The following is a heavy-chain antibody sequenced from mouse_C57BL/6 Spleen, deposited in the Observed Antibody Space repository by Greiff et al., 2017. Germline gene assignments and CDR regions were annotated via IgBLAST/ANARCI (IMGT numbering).Heavy chain of an antibody. D-gene: IGHD1-1*01. Sequence: QVQLQQPGAELVKPGASVKLSCKASGYTFTSYWMHWVKQRPGQGLEWIGMIHPNSGSTNYNEKFKSKATLTVDKSSSTAYMQLSSLTSEDSAVYYCARDYGSSYAMDYWGQGTSGTGSS. J-gene: IGHJ4*01. V-gene: IGHV1-64*01. CDR2: IHPNSGST. CDR1: GYTFTSYW. CDR3: ARDYGSSYAMDY.